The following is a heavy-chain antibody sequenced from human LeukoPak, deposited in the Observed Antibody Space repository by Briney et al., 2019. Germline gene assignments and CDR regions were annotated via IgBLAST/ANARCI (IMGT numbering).Heavy chain of an antibody. CDR2: MNPNSGNT. CDR3: ARVSTMVRGASEQSFQH. CDR1: GYTFTSYD. D-gene: IGHD3-10*01. Sequence: ASVKVSCKASGYTFTSYDINWVRQATGQGLEWMGWMNPNSGNTGYAQKFQGRVTMTRNTSISTAYMELSSLRSEDTAVYYCARVSTMVRGASEQSFQHWGQGILVTVSS. V-gene: IGHV1-8*01. J-gene: IGHJ1*01.